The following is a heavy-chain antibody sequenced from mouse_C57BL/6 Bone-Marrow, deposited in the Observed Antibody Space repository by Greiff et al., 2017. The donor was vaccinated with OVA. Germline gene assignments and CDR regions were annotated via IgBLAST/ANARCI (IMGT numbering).Heavy chain of an antibody. CDR1: GFTFNTYA. V-gene: IGHV10-3*01. D-gene: IGHD2-1*01. Sequence: EADGGLVQPKGSLKLSCAASGFTFNTYAMHWVRQAPGKGLEWVARIRSKSSNYATYYADSVKDRFTISRDDSQSMLYLQMNNLKTEDTAMYYCVRERDGNYVFYAMDYWGQGTSVTVSS. CDR3: VRERDGNYVFYAMDY. J-gene: IGHJ4*01. CDR2: IRSKSSNYAT.